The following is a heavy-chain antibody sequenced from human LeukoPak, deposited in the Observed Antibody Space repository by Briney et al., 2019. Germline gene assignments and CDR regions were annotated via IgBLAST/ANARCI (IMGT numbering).Heavy chain of an antibody. CDR1: GFTFSSYS. V-gene: IGHV3-48*04. D-gene: IGHD4-23*01. Sequence: GGSLRLSCAASGFTFSSYSMNWVRQAPGKGLEWVSYISSSSSTIYYADSVKGRFTISRDNAKNSLYLQMNSLRAEDTAVYYCARAAYYGGNSAFYWGQGTLVTVSS. CDR2: ISSSSSTI. CDR3: ARAAYYGGNSAFY. J-gene: IGHJ4*02.